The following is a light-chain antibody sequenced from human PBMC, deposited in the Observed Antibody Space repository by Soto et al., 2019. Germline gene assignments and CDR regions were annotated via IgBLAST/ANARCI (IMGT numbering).Light chain of an antibody. V-gene: IGKV3-15*01. CDR3: QQYNNWPWT. J-gene: IGKJ1*01. Sequence: EIVMTQSPATLSVSPGERATLSCRASLSISNNLAWYQQKPGQAPRLLIYGASTRATGIPARFSGSGSGTEFTLTISNLQSEDFAVYYCQQYNNWPWTFGQGTKVEIQ. CDR2: GAS. CDR1: LSISNN.